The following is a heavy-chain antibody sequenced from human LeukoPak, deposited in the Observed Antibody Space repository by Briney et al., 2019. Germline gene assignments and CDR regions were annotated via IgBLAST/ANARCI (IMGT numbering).Heavy chain of an antibody. CDR1: VYTFTSYG. CDR2: ISAYNGNR. Sequence: ASVTVSCKASVYTFTSYGISWVRQAPGQGLEWMGWISAYNGNRNYAQKLQGRVTMTTDTSKSTDHSELRSLRSGGASVYYCARAVWFGELDAFDIWGQGTMVTVSS. CDR3: ARAVWFGELDAFDI. V-gene: IGHV1-18*01. J-gene: IGHJ3*02. D-gene: IGHD3-10*01.